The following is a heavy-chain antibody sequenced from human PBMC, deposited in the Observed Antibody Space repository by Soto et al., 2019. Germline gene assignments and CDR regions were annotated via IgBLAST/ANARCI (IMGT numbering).Heavy chain of an antibody. CDR2: INAGNGNT. CDR1: GYTFTSYA. D-gene: IGHD6-6*01. CDR3: AKTFEYSSSFRYYGMDV. Sequence: ASVKVSCKASGYTFTSYAMHWVRQAPGQRLEWMGWINAGNGNTKYSQKFQGRVTITADKSASTAYMELSSLRSEDTAVYYCAKTFEYSSSFRYYGMDVWGQGTTVTVSS. J-gene: IGHJ6*02. V-gene: IGHV1-3*01.